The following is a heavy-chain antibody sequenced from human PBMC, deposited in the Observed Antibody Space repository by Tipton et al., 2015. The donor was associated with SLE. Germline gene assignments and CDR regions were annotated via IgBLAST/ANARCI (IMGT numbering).Heavy chain of an antibody. D-gene: IGHD3-16*02. CDR2: IYYSGST. CDR1: GGSVSSGSYY. Sequence: TLSLTCTVSGGSVSSGSYYWNWIRQPPGKGLEWIGYIYYSGSTNYNPSLKSRVTISVDTSKNQFYLYLSSVTAADTAVYYCARFFSYSYSTWYFDLWGRGTLVTVSS. V-gene: IGHV4-61*01. J-gene: IGHJ2*01. CDR3: ARFFSYSYSTWYFDL.